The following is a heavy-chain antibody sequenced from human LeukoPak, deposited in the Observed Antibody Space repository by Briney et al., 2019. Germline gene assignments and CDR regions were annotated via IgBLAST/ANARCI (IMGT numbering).Heavy chain of an antibody. J-gene: IGHJ6*02. Sequence: ASVKVSCKVSGYTLTEMSIHWVRQAPGGALECMGGFDPEDGETVYAPKFQGRVTMTEDTSADTAYMELSSLRSEDTAVYYCTTCLNGAGQPVAIYYYGMDVWGQGTTVTVSS. CDR3: TTCLNGAGQPVAIYYYGMDV. CDR1: GYTLTEMS. CDR2: FDPEDGET. D-gene: IGHD2-2*01. V-gene: IGHV1-24*01.